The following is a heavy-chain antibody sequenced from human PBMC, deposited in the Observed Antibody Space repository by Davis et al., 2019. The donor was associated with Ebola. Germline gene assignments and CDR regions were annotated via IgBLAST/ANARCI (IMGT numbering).Heavy chain of an antibody. CDR2: ISSSSSYI. CDR3: ARGATLTRDYFDY. Sequence: GESLKISCAASGFTFSSYSMNWVRQAPGKGLEWVSSISSSSSYIYYADSVKGRFTISRDNAKNSLYLQMNSLRAEDTAVYYCARGATLTRDYFDYWGQGTLVTVSS. CDR1: GFTFSSYS. D-gene: IGHD2-21*02. J-gene: IGHJ4*02. V-gene: IGHV3-21*01.